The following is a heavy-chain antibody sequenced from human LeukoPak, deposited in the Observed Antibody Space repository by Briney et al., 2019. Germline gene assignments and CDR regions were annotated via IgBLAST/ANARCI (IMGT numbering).Heavy chain of an antibody. Sequence: GGSLRLSCAASGFTFSAYYMHWLRQAPGKGLVCVSHINSEASITNYVDSVKGRFTISRDNAKNKLYLQMNSRRAEDKAIYYCERGGFAGATELWGQGALVTVSS. V-gene: IGHV3-74*01. J-gene: IGHJ4*02. CDR1: GFTFSAYY. D-gene: IGHD1-26*01. CDR3: ERGGFAGATEL. CDR2: INSEASIT.